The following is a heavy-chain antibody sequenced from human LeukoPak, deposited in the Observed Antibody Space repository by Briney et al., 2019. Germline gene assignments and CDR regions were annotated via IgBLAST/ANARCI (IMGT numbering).Heavy chain of an antibody. CDR3: GTLLSNGPFDY. V-gene: IGHV1-2*02. CDR1: GYTFIDYY. CDR2: INPKSGDT. J-gene: IGHJ4*02. Sequence: GASVKVSCKASGYTFIDYYMHWVRQAPGQGLEWMGWINPKSGDTNYAQKFQGRVTMTRDTSISTAYMELSGLGSDDTAVYYCGTLLSNGPFDYWGQGSLVTVSS.